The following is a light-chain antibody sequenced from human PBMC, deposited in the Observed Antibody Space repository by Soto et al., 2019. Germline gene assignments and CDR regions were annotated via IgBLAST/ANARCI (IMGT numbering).Light chain of an antibody. CDR3: QQYYDWPIT. V-gene: IGKV3-15*01. CDR2: AAS. J-gene: IGKJ5*01. Sequence: EIVSTQSPATLSLSPGERATLSCRASQSVSSYLAWYQQKPGQAPRLLIYAASTRAAGIPARFSGSGSGTDFTLTISSLQSEDFAIYYCQQYYDWPITFGQGTRLEI. CDR1: QSVSSY.